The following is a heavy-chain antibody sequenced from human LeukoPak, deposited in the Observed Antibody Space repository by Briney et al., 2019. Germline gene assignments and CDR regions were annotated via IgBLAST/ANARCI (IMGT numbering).Heavy chain of an antibody. V-gene: IGHV4-59*12. D-gene: IGHD3-22*01. CDR1: GGSISSYY. Sequence: SETLSLTCTVSGGSISSYYWSWIRQPPGKGLEWIGYIYYSGSTNYNPPLKSRVAMSVDTSKNQFSLKLSSVTAADTAVYYCARPYYDSSGYYLDAFDIWGQGTMVTVSS. J-gene: IGHJ3*02. CDR2: IYYSGST. CDR3: ARPYYDSSGYYLDAFDI.